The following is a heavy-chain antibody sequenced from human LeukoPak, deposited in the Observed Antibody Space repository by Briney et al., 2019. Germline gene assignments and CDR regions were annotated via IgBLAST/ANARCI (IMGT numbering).Heavy chain of an antibody. CDR3: ARMDGMEAAGTYWFDP. D-gene: IGHD6-13*01. CDR1: GGSISSGSYY. J-gene: IGHJ5*02. CDR2: IYISGST. Sequence: PSQTLSLTCTVSGGSISSGSYYWSWIRQPAGKGLEWIGRIYISGSTNYNPSLKSRVTISVDTSKNQFSLKLSSVTAADTAVYYCARMDGMEAAGTYWFDPWGQGTLVTVSS. V-gene: IGHV4-61*02.